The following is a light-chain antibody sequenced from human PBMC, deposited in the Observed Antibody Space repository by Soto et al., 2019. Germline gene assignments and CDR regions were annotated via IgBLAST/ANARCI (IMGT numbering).Light chain of an antibody. CDR3: HSYVRSTLV. J-gene: IGLJ3*02. V-gene: IGLV2-23*01. CDR1: SSDFGSYSV. Sequence: QSVLTQPASVSGSPGQSITISCTGTSSDFGSYSVVSWYQQHPGKAPKLLIYEGTKRPSGVSNRFSGSESGNTASLTISGLQAEDEADYFCHSYVRSTLVFGGGTKLTV. CDR2: EGT.